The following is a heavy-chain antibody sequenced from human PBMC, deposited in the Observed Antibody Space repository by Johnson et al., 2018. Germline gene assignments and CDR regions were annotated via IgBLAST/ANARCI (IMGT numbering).Heavy chain of an antibody. J-gene: IGHJ6*02. CDR1: GFTFSSYG. V-gene: IGHV3-30*03. Sequence: QVQLVQSGGGLVKPGGSLRLSCAASGFTFSSYGMHWVRQAPGKGLEWVAVISYDGSNKYYADSVKGRFTISRDNSKNTLYLQMNSLRAEDTAGYYCARGAEVSCYYGMDVWGQGTTVTVSS. CDR3: ARGAEVSCYYGMDV. CDR2: ISYDGSNK. D-gene: IGHD5/OR15-5a*01.